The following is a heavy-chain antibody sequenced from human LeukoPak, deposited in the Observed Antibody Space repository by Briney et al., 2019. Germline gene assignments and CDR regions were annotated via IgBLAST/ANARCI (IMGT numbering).Heavy chain of an antibody. Sequence: GGSLGLSCTVSGFTVSSDSMSWVRQAPGKGLEWVSFIYSGGSTHYSDSVKGRFTISRDNSKNTLYLQMNSLRAEDTAVYYCARRAGAYSHPYDYWGQGTLVTVSS. J-gene: IGHJ4*02. CDR3: ARRAGAYSHPYDY. D-gene: IGHD4/OR15-4a*01. CDR2: IYSGGST. V-gene: IGHV3-53*01. CDR1: GFTVSSDS.